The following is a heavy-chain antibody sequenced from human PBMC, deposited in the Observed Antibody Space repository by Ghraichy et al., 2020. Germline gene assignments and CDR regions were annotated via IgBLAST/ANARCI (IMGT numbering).Heavy chain of an antibody. J-gene: IGHJ2*01. V-gene: IGHV3-48*02. Sequence: GGSLRLSCAASGFTFSSYSMNWVRQAPGKGLEWVSYISSSSSTISYADSVKGRFTISRDNAKNSLYLQMNSLRDEDTAVYYCARKDMRSRNYWYFDLWGRGTLVTVSS. CDR1: GFTFSSYS. CDR2: ISSSSSTI. CDR3: ARKDMRSRNYWYFDL.